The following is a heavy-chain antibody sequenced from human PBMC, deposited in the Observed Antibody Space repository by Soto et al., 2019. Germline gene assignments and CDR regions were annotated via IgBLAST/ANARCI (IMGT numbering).Heavy chain of an antibody. J-gene: IGHJ6*02. D-gene: IGHD6-6*01. V-gene: IGHV2-26*01. CDR3: ARSYSSSSTGYYYGMDV. CDR2: IFSNDEK. Sequence: QVTLKESGPVLVKPTETLTLTCTVSGFSLSNARMGVSWIRQPPGKALEWLAHIFSNDEKSYSTSLKSRLTISKDTSQSQVVLTMTNMDPVDTATYYCARSYSSSSTGYYYGMDVWGQGTTVTVSS. CDR1: GFSLSNARMG.